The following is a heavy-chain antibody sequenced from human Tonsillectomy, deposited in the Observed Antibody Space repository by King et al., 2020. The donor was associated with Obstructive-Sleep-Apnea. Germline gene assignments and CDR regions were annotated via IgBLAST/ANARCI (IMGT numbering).Heavy chain of an antibody. CDR1: GGSISSYY. V-gene: IGHV4-59*01. Sequence: QLQESGPGLVKPSETLSLTCTVSGGSISSYYWSWIRQPPGKGLEWIGYIYYSGSTNYNPSLKSRVTISVDTSKNQFSLKLSSVTAADTAVYYCARQIQLWLPLNKHDAFDIWGQGTMVTVSS. CDR2: IYYSGST. D-gene: IGHD5-18*01. J-gene: IGHJ3*02. CDR3: ARQIQLWLPLNKHDAFDI.